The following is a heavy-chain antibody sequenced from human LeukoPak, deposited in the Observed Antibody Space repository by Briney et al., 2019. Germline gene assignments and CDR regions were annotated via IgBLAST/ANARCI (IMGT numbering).Heavy chain of an antibody. V-gene: IGHV4-38-2*02. D-gene: IGHD3-10*01. Sequence: HPSETLSLTCTVSGYSISSGYYWGWIRQPPGKGLEWIGSIYHSGSTYYNPSLKSRVTISVDTSKNQFALKLSSVTAADTAVYYCARVDITMGRGGIEPFDYWGQGTLVTVSS. CDR1: GYSISSGYY. J-gene: IGHJ4*02. CDR2: IYHSGST. CDR3: ARVDITMGRGGIEPFDY.